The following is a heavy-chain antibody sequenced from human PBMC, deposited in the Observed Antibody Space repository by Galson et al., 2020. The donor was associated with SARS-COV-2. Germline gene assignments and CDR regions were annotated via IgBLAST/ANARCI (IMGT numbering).Heavy chain of an antibody. Sequence: VKIGESLKISCAASGFTFSNAWMSWVRQAPGKGLEWVGRVKSKTDGGTTDYAAPVKDRFIISRDDSKNTLYLQMDSLKTEDTAVYYCTCTTVTLQWDFWGQGPQVTVSS. CDR3: TCTTVTLQWDF. CDR1: GFTFSNAW. V-gene: IGHV3-15*01. J-gene: IGHJ4*02. CDR2: VKSKTDGGTT. D-gene: IGHD4-17*01.